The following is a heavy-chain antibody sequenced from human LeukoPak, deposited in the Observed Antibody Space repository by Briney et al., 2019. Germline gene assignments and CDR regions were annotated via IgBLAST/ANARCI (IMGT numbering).Heavy chain of an antibody. CDR3: ARDRGSGSYLFDY. V-gene: IGHV4-31*03. D-gene: IGHD1-26*01. Sequence: SETLSLTCTVSGGSISSGGYYWSWIRQHPGKGLEWIGYIYYSGSTYYNPSLKSRVTISVDTSKNQFSLKLSSVTAADTAVYYCARDRGSGSYLFDYWGQGTLVTVSS. CDR1: GGSISSGGYY. CDR2: IYYSGST. J-gene: IGHJ4*02.